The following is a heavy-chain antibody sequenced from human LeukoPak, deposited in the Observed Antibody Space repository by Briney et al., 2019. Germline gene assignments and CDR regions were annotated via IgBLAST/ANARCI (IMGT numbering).Heavy chain of an antibody. V-gene: IGHV1-3*01. CDR2: INAGNGKT. J-gene: IGHJ4*02. CDR3: ARARWTSTVTTYYLDY. CDR1: GYTFTDYA. D-gene: IGHD4-17*01. Sequence: ASVKVSCKTSGYTFTDYAVQWVRQAPGQRLEWMGWINAGNGKTKYSQKFQDRVTITRDTSATTAYLDLNSLRSEDTAVCYCARARWTSTVTTYYLDYWGQGTLVTVSS.